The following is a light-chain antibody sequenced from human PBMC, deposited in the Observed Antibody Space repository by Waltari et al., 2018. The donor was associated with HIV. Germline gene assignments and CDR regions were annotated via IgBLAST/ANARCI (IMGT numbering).Light chain of an antibody. CDR2: SAF. Sequence: DIQMAQSPSNVSAFVGGTVTITCRASRDISTSLAWYQFKPGSAPNLLIYSAFRLETGVPSRFGGSGSGTEFTLTITSLHPDDFATYYCQQADSFPHTFGGGTRVA. CDR3: QQADSFPHT. J-gene: IGKJ4*01. V-gene: IGKV1-12*01. CDR1: RDISTS.